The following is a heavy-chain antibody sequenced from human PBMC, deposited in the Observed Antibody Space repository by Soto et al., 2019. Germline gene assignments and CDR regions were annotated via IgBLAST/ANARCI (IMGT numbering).Heavy chain of an antibody. Sequence: TSGTLSLTCTVSGCSISSGDYYLSWVRQPPGKGLEWIGYIYYSGSTNYNPSLKSRVTISVDTSKNQFSLKLSSVTAADTAVYYCSRHDRVEQLVDYWGQGTLVTVSS. V-gene: IGHV4-61*08. CDR3: SRHDRVEQLVDY. J-gene: IGHJ4*02. CDR1: GCSISSGDYY. CDR2: IYYSGST. D-gene: IGHD6-6*01.